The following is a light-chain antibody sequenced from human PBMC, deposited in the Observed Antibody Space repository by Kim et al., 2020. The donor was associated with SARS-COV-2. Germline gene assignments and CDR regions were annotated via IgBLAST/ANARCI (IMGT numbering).Light chain of an antibody. V-gene: IGLV1-47*01. J-gene: IGLJ3*02. CDR2: RNT. CDR1: SSNIGSNF. Sequence: SVTLSCSGSSSNIGSNFVYWYQQLPGTAPKLLIYRNTQRPSGVPDRFSGSKSGTSASLAISGLRSEDEADYYCAAWDDSLSGWVFGGGTQLTVL. CDR3: AAWDDSLSGWV.